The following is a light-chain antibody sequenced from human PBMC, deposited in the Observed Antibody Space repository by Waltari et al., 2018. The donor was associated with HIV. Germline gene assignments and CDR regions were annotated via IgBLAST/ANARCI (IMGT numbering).Light chain of an antibody. Sequence: EIVLIQSPAILSLSPGERATLSCRASQSVTNYLAWYQQKPGQAPRLLIYDASIRATGIPDMFSGSGSGTDFNLTISSRGPEDFAVYYCQQCSDWPLSFGGGSRVEIK. CDR2: DAS. CDR1: QSVTNY. J-gene: IGKJ4*01. CDR3: QQCSDWPLS. V-gene: IGKV3-11*01.